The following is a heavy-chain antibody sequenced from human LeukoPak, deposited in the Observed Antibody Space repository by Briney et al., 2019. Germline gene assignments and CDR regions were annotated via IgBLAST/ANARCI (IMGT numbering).Heavy chain of an antibody. CDR2: ISSGSGTI. V-gene: IGHV3-48*01. J-gene: IGHJ4*02. CDR3: ARGIPADY. CDR1: GFTFSTYN. Sequence: GGSLRLSCAASGFTFSTYNMNWVRQAPGKGLEWLSHISSGSGTIYYADSVKGRFTISRDNAKNSLYLQMNSLRAEDTAVYYCARGIPADYWGQGTLVTVSS.